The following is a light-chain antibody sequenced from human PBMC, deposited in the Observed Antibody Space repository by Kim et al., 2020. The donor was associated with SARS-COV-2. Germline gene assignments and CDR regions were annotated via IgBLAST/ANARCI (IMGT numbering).Light chain of an antibody. Sequence: GQSVTISCTGTSSDVGGYNFVSCYQLHPGKAPKLVIYEVNKRPSGVPDRFSGSKSGNTASLTVSGLQSEDEADYYCSSYAGNSHWVFGGGTQLTVL. CDR2: EVN. V-gene: IGLV2-8*01. CDR3: SSYAGNSHWV. CDR1: SSDVGGYNF. J-gene: IGLJ3*02.